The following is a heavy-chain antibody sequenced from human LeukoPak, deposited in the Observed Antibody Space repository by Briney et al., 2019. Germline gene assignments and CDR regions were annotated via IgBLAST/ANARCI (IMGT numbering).Heavy chain of an antibody. D-gene: IGHD3-22*01. CDR3: ANEKYYYEPFDY. V-gene: IGHV3-23*01. CDR1: GFTFSSYA. Sequence: GGSLRLSCAASGFTFSSYAMSWVRLAPGKGLEWVSAISGSGGSTYYADSVKGRFTISRDNSKNTLYLQMNSLRAQDTAVYYCANEKYYYEPFDYWGQGTLVTVSS. CDR2: ISGSGGST. J-gene: IGHJ4*02.